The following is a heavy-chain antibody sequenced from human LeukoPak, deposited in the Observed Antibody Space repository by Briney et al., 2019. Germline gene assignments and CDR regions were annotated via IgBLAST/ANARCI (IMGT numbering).Heavy chain of an antibody. CDR3: AKDREYSYGLNFDY. Sequence: GGSLRLSCAASGFTFSSYSMHWVRQAPGKGLEWVAFIRYDGSNKYYADSVKGRFTISRDNSKNTLYLQMNSLRAEDTAVYYCAKDREYSYGLNFDYWGQGTLVTVSS. D-gene: IGHD5-18*01. J-gene: IGHJ4*02. CDR2: IRYDGSNK. CDR1: GFTFSSYS. V-gene: IGHV3-30*02.